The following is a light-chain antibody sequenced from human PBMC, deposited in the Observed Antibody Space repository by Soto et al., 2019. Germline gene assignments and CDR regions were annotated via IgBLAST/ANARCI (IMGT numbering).Light chain of an antibody. CDR2: AAS. CDR3: QKYSSAPLT. V-gene: IGKV1-27*01. J-gene: IGKJ4*01. CDR1: LPISTY. Sequence: DIPMTQSPASLSASVGDSVTSTCRASLPISTYLAWYQQKTGKIPNLLIYAASTLQAGVPSRFSGSGSGTDLTLTIRSLQSDYVAAYYCQKYSSAPLTFGGGTNVEL.